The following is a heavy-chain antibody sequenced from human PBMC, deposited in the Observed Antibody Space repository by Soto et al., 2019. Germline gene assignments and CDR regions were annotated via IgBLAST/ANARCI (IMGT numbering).Heavy chain of an antibody. CDR3: ARGYCSSTSCRYHFDY. V-gene: IGHV3-30-3*01. D-gene: IGHD2-2*01. CDR2: ISYDGSNK. J-gene: IGHJ4*02. CDR1: GFTFSSYA. Sequence: PGGSLRLSCAASGFTFSSYAMHWVRQAPGKGLERVAVISYDGSNKYYADSAKGRFTISRDNSKNTLYLQMNSLRAEDTAVYYSARGYCSSTSCRYHFDYWGQGTLVTVSS.